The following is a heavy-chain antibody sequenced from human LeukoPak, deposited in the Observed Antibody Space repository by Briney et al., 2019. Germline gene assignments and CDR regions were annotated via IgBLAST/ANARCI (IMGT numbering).Heavy chain of an antibody. CDR2: MNPNSGNT. CDR3: ARRQESYDSSGYQKPRAEYSQH. CDR1: GYTFPSYD. V-gene: IGHV1-8*01. D-gene: IGHD3-22*01. Sequence: ASVKVSCKASGYTFPSYDINWLRQATGQGLEWMGWMNPNSGNTDYPHKFQGRGTMTRNTSTSTVYMELSSLRSEDTAVYYCARRQESYDSSGYQKPRAEYSQHWGQGTLVTVSS. J-gene: IGHJ1*01.